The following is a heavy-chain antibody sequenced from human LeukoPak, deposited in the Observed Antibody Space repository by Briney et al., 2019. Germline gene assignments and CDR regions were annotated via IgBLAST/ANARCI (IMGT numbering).Heavy chain of an antibody. CDR1: GFXFSSYA. D-gene: IGHD1-7*01. J-gene: IGHJ4*02. V-gene: IGHV3-66*01. CDR2: IYRGGTT. CDR3: ARGSLYNWNYGFDY. Sequence: GGSLRLSCAASGFXFSSYAISWVRQAPGKGLEWVSLIYRGGTTYYADSVKGRFTFSRDISNNSLYLQMNSLRAEDTAVYYCARGSLYNWNYGFDYWGQGTLVTVSS.